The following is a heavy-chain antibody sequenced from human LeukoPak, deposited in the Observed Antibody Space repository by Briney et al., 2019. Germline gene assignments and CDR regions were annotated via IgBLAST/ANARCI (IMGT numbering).Heavy chain of an antibody. CDR2: ISYDGSNK. V-gene: IGHV3-30*18. Sequence: GGSLRLSCAASGFTFSSYGMHWVRQAPGKGLEWVAVISYDGSNKYYADSVKGRFTISRDNSKNTLYLQMNSRRAEDTAVYYCAKERGYGDYYFDYWGEGTLVSVPS. CDR1: GFTFSSYG. J-gene: IGHJ4*02. CDR3: AKERGYGDYYFDY. D-gene: IGHD4-17*01.